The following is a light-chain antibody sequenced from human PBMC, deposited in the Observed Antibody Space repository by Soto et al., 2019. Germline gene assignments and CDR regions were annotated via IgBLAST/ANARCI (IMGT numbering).Light chain of an antibody. CDR3: LLYYGTTHDVV. CDR1: TGAVTSGYY. J-gene: IGLJ2*01. Sequence: QTVVTQEPSLTVSPGGTVTLTCGSNTGAVTSGYYPNWFQQNPGQPPRALIYSTSDKYSWTPARFSGSLLGGKAALTLSGVQPEDEADYYCLLYYGTTHDVVFGGGTKLTVL. V-gene: IGLV7-43*01. CDR2: STS.